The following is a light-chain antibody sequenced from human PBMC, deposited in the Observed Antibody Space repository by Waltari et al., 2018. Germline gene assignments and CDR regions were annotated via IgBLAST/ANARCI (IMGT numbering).Light chain of an antibody. Sequence: EIVLTQSPATLSLSSGERAPLSCRASQSVSSFLAWYQQKRGQAPRLLIYDASTRATGIPARFSGSGSGTDFTLTISSLEPEDFAVYYCQQRKTWPITFGQGTRLEIK. J-gene: IGKJ5*01. V-gene: IGKV3-11*01. CDR1: QSVSSF. CDR2: DAS. CDR3: QQRKTWPIT.